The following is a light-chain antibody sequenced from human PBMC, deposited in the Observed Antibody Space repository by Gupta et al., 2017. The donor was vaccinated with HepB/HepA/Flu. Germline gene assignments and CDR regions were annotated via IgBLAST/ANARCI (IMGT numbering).Light chain of an antibody. J-gene: IGLJ2*01. CDR1: SSNIENNA. CDR3: ASWDDSLNGVV. V-gene: IGLV1-36*01. Sequence: QSVLTQPPSVSEAPRQRVTISCSGSSSNIENNAVNWYQQLPGKAPKLLIFYDDLLPSGVSDRFSASKSGTSASLAISGPQSEDEADYYCASWDDSLNGVVFGGGTKLTVL. CDR2: YDD.